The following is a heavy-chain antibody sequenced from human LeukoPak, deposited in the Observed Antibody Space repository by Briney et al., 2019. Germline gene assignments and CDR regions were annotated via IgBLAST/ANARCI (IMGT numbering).Heavy chain of an antibody. CDR1: GFTFSSYG. CDR3: ATSAIHCSSTSCYDY. V-gene: IGHV3-33*08. J-gene: IGHJ4*02. D-gene: IGHD2-2*01. CDR2: IWYDGSNK. Sequence: GRSLRLSCAASGFTFSSYGMHWVRQAPGKGLEWVAVIWYDGSNKYYADSVKGRFTISRDNSKNTLYLQMNSLRAEDTAVYYCATSAIHCSSTSCYDYWGQGTLSPSPQ.